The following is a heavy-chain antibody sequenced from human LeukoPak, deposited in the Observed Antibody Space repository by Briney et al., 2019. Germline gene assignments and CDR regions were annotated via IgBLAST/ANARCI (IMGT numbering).Heavy chain of an antibody. J-gene: IGHJ4*02. CDR1: GVSISSSNSY. CDR2: IYYSGNT. CDR3: ARQTGSGLFILP. D-gene: IGHD3/OR15-3a*01. Sequence: NPSQTLSLTCTVSGVSISSSNSYWGWIRQPPGKGLEWIGSIYYSGNTYYNASLKSQVSISIATSKNPFSLRLTSVTAADTAVYYCARQTGSGLFILPGGQGTLVTVSS. V-gene: IGHV4-39*01.